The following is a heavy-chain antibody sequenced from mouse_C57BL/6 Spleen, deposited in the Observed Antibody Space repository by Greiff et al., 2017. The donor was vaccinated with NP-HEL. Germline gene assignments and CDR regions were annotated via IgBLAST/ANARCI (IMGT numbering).Heavy chain of an antibody. J-gene: IGHJ1*03. V-gene: IGHV1-55*01. D-gene: IGHD2-4*01. Sequence: QVQLQQSGAELVKPGASVKMSCKASGYTFTSYWITWVKQRPGQGLEWIGDIYPGSGSTNYNEKFKSKATLTVDTSSSTAYMQLSSLTSEDSAVYYCARGLRLNWYFDVWGTGTTVTVSS. CDR2: IYPGSGST. CDR3: ARGLRLNWYFDV. CDR1: GYTFTSYW.